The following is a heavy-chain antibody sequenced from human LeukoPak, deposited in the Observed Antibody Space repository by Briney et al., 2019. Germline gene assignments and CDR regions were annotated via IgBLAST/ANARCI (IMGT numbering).Heavy chain of an antibody. Sequence: GESLKISCKGSGYSFTSYWIAWVRQMPGKGLQWIGMIYPGDSDTRYSPSFRGQVTISGDKSISTAYLQWSSLKASDTAMYYCARQRERGYSYVLDWGQGTLVTVSS. J-gene: IGHJ4*02. D-gene: IGHD5-18*01. CDR3: ARQRERGYSYVLD. CDR1: GYSFTSYW. V-gene: IGHV5-51*01. CDR2: IYPGDSDT.